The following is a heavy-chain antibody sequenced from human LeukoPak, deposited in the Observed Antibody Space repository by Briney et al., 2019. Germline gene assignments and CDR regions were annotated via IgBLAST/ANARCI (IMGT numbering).Heavy chain of an antibody. CDR2: ISSSSSTI. V-gene: IGHV3-48*01. CDR1: GFTFSSYS. Sequence: GGFLGLSCAASGFTFSSYSMLWVRQAPGKGPEWVSYISSSSSTIYYADSVKGRFTISRDNSKNTLYLQMNSLRAEDTAVYYCARELPRSGKAFDYWGQGTLVTVSS. CDR3: ARELPRSGKAFDY. J-gene: IGHJ4*02. D-gene: IGHD3-10*01.